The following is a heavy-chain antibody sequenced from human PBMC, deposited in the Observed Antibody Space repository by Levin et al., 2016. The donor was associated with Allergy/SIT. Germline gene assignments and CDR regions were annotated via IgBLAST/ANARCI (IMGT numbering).Heavy chain of an antibody. J-gene: IGHJ6*03. Sequence: SETLSLTCTVSGGSISSSSYYWGWIRQPPGKGLEWIGIISYSGNTYYNPSLRSRVTISVDTSKNQFSLTLSSVTAADTALYYCARHRGVELYYYYYYYMDVWGKGTTVTVSS. D-gene: IGHD1-7*01. CDR3: ARHRGVELYYYYYYYMDV. V-gene: IGHV4-39*01. CDR2: ISYSGNT. CDR1: GGSISSSSYY.